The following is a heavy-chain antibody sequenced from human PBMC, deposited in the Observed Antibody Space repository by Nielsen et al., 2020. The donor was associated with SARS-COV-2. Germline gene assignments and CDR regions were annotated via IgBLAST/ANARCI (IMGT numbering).Heavy chain of an antibody. J-gene: IGHJ6*02. Sequence: VRQAPGKGLEWVAVISYDGSNKYYADSVKGRLTISRDNSKNTLYLQMNSLRAEDTAVYYCARGSLLWFGELFGPSSNYYYGMDVWGQGTTVTVSS. D-gene: IGHD3-10*01. CDR3: ARGSLLWFGELFGPSSNYYYGMDV. CDR2: ISYDGSNK. V-gene: IGHV3-30*04.